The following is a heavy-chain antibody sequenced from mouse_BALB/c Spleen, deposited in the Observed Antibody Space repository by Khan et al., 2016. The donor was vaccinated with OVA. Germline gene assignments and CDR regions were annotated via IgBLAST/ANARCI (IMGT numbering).Heavy chain of an antibody. D-gene: IGHD2-10*01. Sequence: QVQLQQSGAELVKPGASVNLSCKASGYTFTNYDINWVRQRPEQGLEWIGWLFPGDGSTKYNEKFKGKATLTTDKSSSTAYMQLSRLTSEDSAGYFCARRRGTYDYWGQGTTLTVSS. CDR3: ARRRGTYDY. J-gene: IGHJ2*01. CDR2: LFPGDGST. V-gene: IGHV1-85*01. CDR1: GYTFTNYD.